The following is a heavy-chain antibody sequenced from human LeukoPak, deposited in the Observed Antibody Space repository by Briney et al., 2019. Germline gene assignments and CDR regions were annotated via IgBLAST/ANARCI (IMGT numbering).Heavy chain of an antibody. Sequence: SVKVSCKASGGTFSSYAISWVRQAPGQGLEWMGGIIPIFGTANYAQKFQGRVTITADESTSTAYMELSSLRAEDTAVYYCAREESGYSYGGPFDYWGQGTLVTVSS. CDR3: AREESGYSYGGPFDY. D-gene: IGHD5-18*01. CDR1: GGTFSSYA. V-gene: IGHV1-69*01. CDR2: IIPIFGTA. J-gene: IGHJ4*02.